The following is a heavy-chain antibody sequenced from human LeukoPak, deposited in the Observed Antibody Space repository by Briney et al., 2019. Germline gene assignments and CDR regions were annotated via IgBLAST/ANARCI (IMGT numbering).Heavy chain of an antibody. V-gene: IGHV3-30*03. D-gene: IGHD4-17*01. CDR2: ISYDGSNK. CDR1: GFTFSSYG. J-gene: IGHJ3*02. Sequence: GRSLRLSCAASGFTFSSYGVHWVRQAPGKGLEWVAVISYDGSNKYYADSVKGRFTISRDNSKNTLYLQMNSLRAEDTAVYYCAYGDYGSGAFDIWGQGTMVTVSS. CDR3: AYGDYGSGAFDI.